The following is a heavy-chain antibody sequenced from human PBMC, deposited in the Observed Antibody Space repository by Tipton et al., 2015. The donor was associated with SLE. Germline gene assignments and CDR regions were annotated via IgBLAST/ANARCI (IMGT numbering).Heavy chain of an antibody. J-gene: IGHJ4*02. V-gene: IGHV4-59*01. CDR3: ARRAAGREFDY. D-gene: IGHD6-13*01. CDR2: IYYSGST. Sequence: TLSLTCTVSGGSISSYYWSWIRQPPGKGLEWIGYIYYSGSTNYNPSLKSRVTISVDTSKNRFSLKLSSVTAADTAGYYCARRAAGREFDYGGQGTLATVPS. CDR1: GGSISSYY.